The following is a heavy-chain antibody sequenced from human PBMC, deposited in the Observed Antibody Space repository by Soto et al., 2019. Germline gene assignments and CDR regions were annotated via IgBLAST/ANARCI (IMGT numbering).Heavy chain of an antibody. CDR3: ARAGERRGVWFEP. D-gene: IGHD1-1*01. J-gene: IGHJ5*02. V-gene: IGHV3-21*01. Sequence: EVPLVESGGGLVKPGGSLRLSCAASGFTFSSYSMNWVRQAPGKGLEWVSSISSSSSYRYYADSVKGRFTISRDNAKTSLYLKMNSLRAEDAAVDYCARAGERRGVWFEPWGQGTLVTVSS. CDR2: ISSSSSYR. CDR1: GFTFSSYS.